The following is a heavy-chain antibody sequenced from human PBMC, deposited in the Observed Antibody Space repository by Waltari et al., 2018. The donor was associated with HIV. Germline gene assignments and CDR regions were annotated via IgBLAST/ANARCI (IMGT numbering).Heavy chain of an antibody. CDR3: VRDRTSVTTGDFDS. CDR1: GLNFNLFN. J-gene: IGHJ4*02. D-gene: IGHD1-1*01. Sequence: EVRLVESGGGLVKPGGSLTLSCTASGLNFNLFNMTWVRLAPSKGRGWVSTITRGSSYLYYADAVKGRFTVSRDNAKNSLFLQLKALTAEDTALYFCVRDRTSVTTGDFDSWGQGVPVTVSS. V-gene: IGHV3-21*02. CDR2: ITRGSSYL.